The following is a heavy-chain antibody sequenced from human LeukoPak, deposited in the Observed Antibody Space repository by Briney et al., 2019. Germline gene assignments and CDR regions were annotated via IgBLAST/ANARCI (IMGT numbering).Heavy chain of an antibody. CDR3: ARDRVIENYYYYYGMDV. D-gene: IGHD2-21*01. J-gene: IGHJ6*02. CDR1: GGTFSSYA. V-gene: IGHV1-69*04. Sequence: SVKVSCKASGGTFSSYAISWVRQAPGQGLEWMGRIIPILGIANYAQKFQGRVTITADKSTSTAYMELSSLRSEDTAVYCCARDRVIENYYYYYGMDVWGQGTTVTVSS. CDR2: IIPILGIA.